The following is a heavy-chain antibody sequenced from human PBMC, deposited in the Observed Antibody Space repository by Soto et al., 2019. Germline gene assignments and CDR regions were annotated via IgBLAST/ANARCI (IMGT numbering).Heavy chain of an antibody. J-gene: IGHJ4*02. CDR1: GFTFSSYD. V-gene: IGHV3-33*01. CDR3: ATDGINWGFDS. Sequence: GGSLRLSCAASGFTFSSYDMHWVRQAPGKGLEWVSNIWYDGNKKYYADSVKGRFTISRDNSKNTLYLQMNSLRAEDTALYYCATDGINWGFDSWGQRTLVTVSS. D-gene: IGHD7-27*01. CDR2: IWYDGNKK.